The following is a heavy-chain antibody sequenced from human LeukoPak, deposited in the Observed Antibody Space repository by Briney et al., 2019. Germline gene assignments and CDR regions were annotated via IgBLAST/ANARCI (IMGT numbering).Heavy chain of an antibody. J-gene: IGHJ6*03. CDR1: GFTFNAYY. CDR2: INPNTGDT. CDR3: ARDWGYSGYDYGGGAMFMDV. Sequence: ASVKVSCKASGFTFNAYYIHWVRQAPGQGLEWMGWINPNTGDTNFAQKFQGRVAMTRDTSLSTAYMDLSRLRSDDTAVYYCARDWGYSGYDYGGGAMFMDVWGKGTTVTVSS. D-gene: IGHD5-12*01. V-gene: IGHV1-2*02.